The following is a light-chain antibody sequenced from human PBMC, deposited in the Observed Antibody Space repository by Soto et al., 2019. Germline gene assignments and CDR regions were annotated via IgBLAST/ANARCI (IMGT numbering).Light chain of an antibody. J-gene: IGKJ2*01. V-gene: IGKV1-6*01. CDR1: QDIRKD. CDR2: GAS. CDR3: LQDYSYPFT. Sequence: AIQMTQSPSSLSASVGDRVTITCRASQDIRKDLAWYQQKPGKAPQILIYGASTLQSGAASRFSGSGSGTDFTLTISSLQPEDSAGYYCLQDYSYPFTFGQGTKLDIK.